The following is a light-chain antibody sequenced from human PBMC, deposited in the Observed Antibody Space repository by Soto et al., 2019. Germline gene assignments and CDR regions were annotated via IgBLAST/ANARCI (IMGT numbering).Light chain of an antibody. V-gene: IGKV1-9*01. J-gene: IGKJ4*01. CDR1: QDISDY. Sequence: DIQLTQSPSFLSASVGDRVTITCRASQDISDYLAWYQQKPGKAPKLLIYTASLLQSGVPSRFSGSASGTQFTLTISSLQREDFATYYCQQFNIYPLTFGGGTKVEIK. CDR3: QQFNIYPLT. CDR2: TAS.